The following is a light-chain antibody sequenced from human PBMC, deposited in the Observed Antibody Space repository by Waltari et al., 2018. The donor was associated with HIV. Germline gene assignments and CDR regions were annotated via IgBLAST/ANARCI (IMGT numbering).Light chain of an antibody. V-gene: IGLV3-1*01. CDR2: QDN. CDR3: QAWDSSTVV. Sequence: SYELTQPPSLSVSPGQTATITCSGDDLGGRSACWYQQQPGLSPVLVIYQDNKRGAGIFERFSGSNSGNAATLTISGTQAMDEADYFCQAWDSSTVVFGGGTKLTVL. J-gene: IGLJ2*01. CDR1: DLGGRS.